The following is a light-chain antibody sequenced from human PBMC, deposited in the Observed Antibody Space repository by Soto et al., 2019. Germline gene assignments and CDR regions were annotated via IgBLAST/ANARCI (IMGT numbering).Light chain of an antibody. Sequence: QAVVTQEPSLTVSPGGTVTLTCASSAGAVTSRYNPNWFQQKPGQAPRALIYSTSNTHSWTPARFSGSLLGDKAALTVSGVQPEDEAEYYCLLYVGCAQVFGGGTKLTVL. CDR1: AGAVTSRYN. CDR3: LLYVGCAQV. CDR2: STS. J-gene: IGLJ3*02. V-gene: IGLV7-43*01.